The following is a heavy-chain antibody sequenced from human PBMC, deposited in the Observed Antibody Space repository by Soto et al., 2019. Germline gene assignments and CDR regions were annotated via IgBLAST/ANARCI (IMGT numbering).Heavy chain of an antibody. D-gene: IGHD3-22*01. V-gene: IGHV3-15*01. CDR2: IKSKTDGGTT. CDR1: GFTFSNAW. CDR3: TTGKGDYDSSGYYPDAFDI. J-gene: IGHJ3*02. Sequence: LRLSCAASGFTFSNAWMSWVRQAPGKGLEWVGRIKSKTDGGTTDYAAPVKGRFTISRDDSKNTLYLQMNSLKTEDTAVYYCTTGKGDYDSSGYYPDAFDIWGQGTMVTVSS.